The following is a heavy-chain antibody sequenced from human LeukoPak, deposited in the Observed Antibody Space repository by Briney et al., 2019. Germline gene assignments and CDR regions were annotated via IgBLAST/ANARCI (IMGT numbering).Heavy chain of an antibody. V-gene: IGHV3-21*01. Sequence: GGSLRLSCAASGFTFGSYSMNWVRQAPGKGLEWVSSISSSSSYIYYADSVKGRFTISRDNAKNSLYLQMNSLRAEDTAVYYCARADWNPPTYYFDYWGQGTLVTVSS. CDR1: GFTFGSYS. J-gene: IGHJ4*02. CDR3: ARADWNPPTYYFDY. D-gene: IGHD1-1*01. CDR2: ISSSSSYI.